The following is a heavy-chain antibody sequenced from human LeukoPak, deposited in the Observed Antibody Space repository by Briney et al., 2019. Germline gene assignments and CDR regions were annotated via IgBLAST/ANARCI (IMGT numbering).Heavy chain of an antibody. J-gene: IGHJ4*02. CDR3: TSSGSRWDYFDY. CDR2: IKTKPEGGTT. CDR1: GFTFSKAL. D-gene: IGHD4-23*01. V-gene: IGHV3-15*05. Sequence: GGSLRLSCAASGFTFSKALMIWVRQAPGKGQEWVARIKTKPEGGTTDYAAPVKGRFIISRDDSKATLYLQMNSLKTEDTAVYFCTSSGSRWDYFDYWGQGTLATVSS.